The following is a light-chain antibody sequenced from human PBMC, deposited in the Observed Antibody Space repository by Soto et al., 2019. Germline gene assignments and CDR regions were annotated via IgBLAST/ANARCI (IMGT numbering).Light chain of an antibody. V-gene: IGLV2-23*01. J-gene: IGLJ3*02. CDR2: EDN. CDR3: CSHAGGNTWV. CDR1: SSDVGVFNL. Sequence: QSALSQPASVSGSPGQSVTISCTGSSSDVGVFNLVSWYQQFPGTAPKVMIYEDNKRPSGISTRFSGSKSGNTAYLTIFGLQAEDEADYYCCSHAGGNTWVFGGGTKVTVL.